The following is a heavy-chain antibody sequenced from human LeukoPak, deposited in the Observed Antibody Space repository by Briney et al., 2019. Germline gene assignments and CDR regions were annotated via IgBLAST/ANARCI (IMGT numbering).Heavy chain of an antibody. CDR1: GFTFSSYA. V-gene: IGHV3-23*01. D-gene: IGHD3-22*01. CDR3: AKSAYDSSGYYFLADAFDI. CDR2: ISGSGGRT. J-gene: IGHJ3*02. Sequence: GGSLRLSCAASGFTFSSYAMSWVRQAPGKGLEWVSAISGSGGRTYYADSVKGRFTISRDNSKNTMYLQMNSLRAEATAVYYCAKSAYDSSGYYFLADAFDIWGQGTMVTVSS.